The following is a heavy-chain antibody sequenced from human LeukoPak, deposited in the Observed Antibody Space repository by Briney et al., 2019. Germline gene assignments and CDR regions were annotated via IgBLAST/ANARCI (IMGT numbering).Heavy chain of an antibody. Sequence: GRSLRLSCAASGFTFDDYGMSWVRQAPGKGLEYVSAISSNGGSTYYANSVKGRFTISRDNSKNTLYLQMNSLRAEDTAVYYCAKAKGEWLDCSGGSCYYPPVHFVWGQGTLVTVSS. D-gene: IGHD2-15*01. CDR3: AKAKGEWLDCSGGSCYYPPVHFV. CDR1: GFTFDDYG. V-gene: IGHV3-64*01. CDR2: ISSNGGST. J-gene: IGHJ4*02.